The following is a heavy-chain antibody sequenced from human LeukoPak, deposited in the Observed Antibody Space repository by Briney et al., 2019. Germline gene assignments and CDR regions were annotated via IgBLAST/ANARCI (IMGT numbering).Heavy chain of an antibody. J-gene: IGHJ4*02. CDR2: ISVYNGNT. V-gene: IGHV1-18*01. D-gene: IGHD3-10*01. CDR3: ARDRSGPFDS. CDR1: GYPFYTYG. Sequence: ASVKVSCRASGYPFYTYGISWVRQAPGQGLEWMGWISVYNGNTNYAQKLQGRLTLTTDTSTSSAYMELRSLRSDDTAMYYCARDRSGPFDSWGQGTLVTVSS.